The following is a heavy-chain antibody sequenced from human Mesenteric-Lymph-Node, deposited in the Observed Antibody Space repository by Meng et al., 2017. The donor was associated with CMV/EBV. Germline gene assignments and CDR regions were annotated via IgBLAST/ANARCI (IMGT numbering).Heavy chain of an antibody. V-gene: IGHV3-13*01. Sequence: ASGFTFSSYDMHWVRQATGKGLEWVSAIGTAGDTYYPGSVKGRFTISRENAKNSLYLQMNSLRAGDTAVYYCARKVPDILTGYYDYWGQGTLVTVSS. CDR3: ARKVPDILTGYYDY. CDR2: IGTAGDT. J-gene: IGHJ4*02. D-gene: IGHD3-9*01. CDR1: GFTFSSYD.